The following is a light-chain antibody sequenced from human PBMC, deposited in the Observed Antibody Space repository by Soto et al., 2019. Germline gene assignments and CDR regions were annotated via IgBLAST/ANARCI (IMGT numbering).Light chain of an antibody. CDR1: NSNIGADYD. CDR2: GNI. Sequence: QSVLTQPPSVSGAPGQRVTFSCIGSNSNIGADYDVHWYQQLPVTAPKLLIYGNIHRPSGVPDRFSGSKSGASAALAITGLQSEDEADYYRQAYDSSLGFVFGTGTKLTVL. CDR3: QAYDSSLGFV. V-gene: IGLV1-40*01. J-gene: IGLJ1*01.